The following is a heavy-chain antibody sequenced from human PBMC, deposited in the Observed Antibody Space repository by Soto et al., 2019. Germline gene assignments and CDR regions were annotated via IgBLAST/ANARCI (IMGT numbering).Heavy chain of an antibody. CDR1: GFTFSSYS. CDR3: ARDPLDIVVVPAAPPDY. D-gene: IGHD2-2*01. Sequence: QXLSGADSGFTFSSYSMNWGLQAPGKELEWVSYISSSSSTIYYADSVKGRFTISRDNAKSSLYLQMNSLRDEDTAVYYCARDPLDIVVVPAAPPDYWGQGTLVTVSS. J-gene: IGHJ4*02. CDR2: ISSSSSTI. V-gene: IGHV3-48*02.